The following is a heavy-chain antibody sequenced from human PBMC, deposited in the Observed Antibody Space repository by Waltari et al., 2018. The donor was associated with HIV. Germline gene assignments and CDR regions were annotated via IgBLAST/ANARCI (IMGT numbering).Heavy chain of an antibody. V-gene: IGHV3-30*18. CDR1: GFTFSSYG. D-gene: IGHD3-3*01. CDR2: ISYDGSNK. CDR3: AKDARFLDLDYYYGMDV. Sequence: QVQLVESGGGVVQPGRSLRLSCAASGFTFSSYGMHWVRQAPGKGLEWVAVISYDGSNKYYAGSVKGRFTISRDNSKNTLYLQMNSLRAEDTAVYYCAKDARFLDLDYYYGMDVWGQGTTVTVSS. J-gene: IGHJ6*02.